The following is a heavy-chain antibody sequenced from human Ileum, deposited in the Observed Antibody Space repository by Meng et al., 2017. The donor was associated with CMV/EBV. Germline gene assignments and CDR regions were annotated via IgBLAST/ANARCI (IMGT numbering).Heavy chain of an antibody. CDR1: DYSISSAYY. CDR2: ISHSGRT. CDR3: ARDQSGSYSDH. Sequence: SETLSLTCTVSDYSISSAYYWGWIRQPPGKGLEWIGSISHSGRTYYKPSLQSRVTISVDTSKNQFSLKVTSVTAADTAMYYCARDQSGSYSDHWGQGTLVTVSS. V-gene: IGHV4-38-2*02. J-gene: IGHJ5*02. D-gene: IGHD1-26*01.